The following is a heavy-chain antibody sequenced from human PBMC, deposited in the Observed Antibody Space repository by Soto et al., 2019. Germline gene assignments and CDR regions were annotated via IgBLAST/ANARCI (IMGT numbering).Heavy chain of an antibody. CDR1: GFTFSSYS. CDR3: GRYSMVQGSTPSYYYGMDV. V-gene: IGHV3-21*01. Sequence: GWSLRLSCAASGFTFSSYSMNWARQAPGKGLEWVSSISSSSSYIYYADSVKGRFTISRDNAKNSLYLQMNSLRAEDTAVYYSGRYSMVQGSTPSYYYGMDVSGQGTTVSVSS. D-gene: IGHD3-10*01. CDR2: ISSSSSYI. J-gene: IGHJ6*02.